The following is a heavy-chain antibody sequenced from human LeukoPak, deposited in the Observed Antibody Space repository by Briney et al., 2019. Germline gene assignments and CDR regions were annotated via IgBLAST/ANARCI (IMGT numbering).Heavy chain of an antibody. Sequence: ASVKVSCKASGYTFTSYYMHWVRQAPGQGLEWMGIINPSGGSTSYAQKFQGRVTMTRDTSTSTVCMELSSLRSEDTAVYYCARAGALYCSGGSCYDYWGQGTLVTVSS. CDR3: ARAGALYCSGGSCYDY. CDR2: INPSGGST. J-gene: IGHJ4*02. CDR1: GYTFTSYY. D-gene: IGHD2-15*01. V-gene: IGHV1-46*01.